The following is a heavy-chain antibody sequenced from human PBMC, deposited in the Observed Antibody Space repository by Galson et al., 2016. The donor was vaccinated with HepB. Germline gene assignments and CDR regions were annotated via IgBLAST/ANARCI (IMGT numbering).Heavy chain of an antibody. CDR1: GGSISSYY. Sequence: ETLSLTCTVSGGSISSYYWSWIRQPPGKGLEWIGFIYYSGSTNYNPSLKSRVTISVDTSKNQFSLKLSSVTAADTAVYYCARSPGISAAGPRTPNWYFDLWGRGTLVTVSS. CDR2: IYYSGST. V-gene: IGHV4-59*01. J-gene: IGHJ2*01. D-gene: IGHD6-13*01. CDR3: ARSPGISAAGPRTPNWYFDL.